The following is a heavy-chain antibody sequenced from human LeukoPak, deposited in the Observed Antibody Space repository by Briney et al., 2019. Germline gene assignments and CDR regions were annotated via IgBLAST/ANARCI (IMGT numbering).Heavy chain of an antibody. Sequence: SETLSLTCTVSGDSISSYFRSLIRQPPGKGLEWIGYISYSGSTNYSPSLKSRVTISVDTSKNQFSLKLSSVTAADTAVYYCARAAGDSPPYYYYMDVWGKGTTVTVSS. J-gene: IGHJ6*03. CDR2: ISYSGST. CDR1: GDSISSYF. CDR3: ARAAGDSPPYYYYMDV. V-gene: IGHV4-59*01. D-gene: IGHD3-10*01.